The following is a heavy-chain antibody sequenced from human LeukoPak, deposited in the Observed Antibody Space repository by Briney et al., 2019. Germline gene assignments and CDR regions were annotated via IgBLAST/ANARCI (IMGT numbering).Heavy chain of an antibody. D-gene: IGHD6-13*01. V-gene: IGHV3-64*01. CDR3: ARAYSSSENIDY. CDR2: ISSNGGST. Sequence: PGGSLRLSCAASGFTFSSYAMHWVRQAPGKGLECVSAISSNGGSTYYANSVKGRFTISRDNSKNTLYLQMGSLRAEDMAVYYCARAYSSSENIDYWGQGTLVTVSS. J-gene: IGHJ4*02. CDR1: GFTFSSYA.